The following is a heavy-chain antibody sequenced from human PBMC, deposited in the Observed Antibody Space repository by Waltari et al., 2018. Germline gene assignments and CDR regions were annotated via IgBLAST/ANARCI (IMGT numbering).Heavy chain of an antibody. CDR2: ISSGSSTI. CDR3: VRSGELHDY. Sequence: EVQVVESGGGLVQPGGSLRLSCAASGFTFNYYRFNWVRQAPGKGLEWVSYISSGSSTIYYTDSVKGRFTVSRDNAKNSLYLQMNSLRAEDTAVYYCVRSGELHDYWGQGTLVTVSS. J-gene: IGHJ4*02. CDR1: GFTFNYYR. V-gene: IGHV3-48*04. D-gene: IGHD1-7*01.